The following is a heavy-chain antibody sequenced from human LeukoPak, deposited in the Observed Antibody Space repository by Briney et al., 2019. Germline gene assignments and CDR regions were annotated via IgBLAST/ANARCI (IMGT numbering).Heavy chain of an antibody. CDR2: IRYDGSNK. J-gene: IGHJ4*02. V-gene: IGHV3-30*02. D-gene: IGHD5-12*01. CDR3: AKERASGYDLYYFDY. CDR1: GFTFGIYD. Sequence: PGGSLRLSCAASGFTFGIYDMHWVCQAPGKGLEWVAFIRYDGSNKYYADSVKGRFTISRDNSKNTLYLQMNSLRAEDTAVYYCAKERASGYDLYYFDYWGQGTLVTVSS.